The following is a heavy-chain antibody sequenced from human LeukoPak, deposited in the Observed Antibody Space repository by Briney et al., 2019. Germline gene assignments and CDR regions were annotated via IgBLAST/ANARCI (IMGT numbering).Heavy chain of an antibody. CDR3: AKLIDYGGNSVSY. D-gene: IGHD4-23*01. V-gene: IGHV3-30*18. CDR2: ISYDGSNK. Sequence: GRSLRLSCAASGFTFSSYGMHWVRQAPGKGLGWVAVISYDGSNKYYADSVKGRFTISRDNSKNTLYLQMNSLRAEDTAVYYCAKLIDYGGNSVSYWGQGTLVTVSS. J-gene: IGHJ4*02. CDR1: GFTFSSYG.